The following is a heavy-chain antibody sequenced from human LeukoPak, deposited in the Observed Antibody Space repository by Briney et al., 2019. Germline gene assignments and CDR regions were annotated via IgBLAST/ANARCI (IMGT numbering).Heavy chain of an antibody. Sequence: GGSLRLSCAASGVTFSSYDMHWVRQATRKGLEWVSAIGTAGDTYYPGSVKGRFTISRENAKNTLSLQMNSLRAEDTAVYYCAKGLKTTVGPYMGYHYYMDVWGKGTTVTVSS. D-gene: IGHD1-1*01. CDR3: AKGLKTTVGPYMGYHYYMDV. CDR1: GVTFSSYD. CDR2: IGTAGDT. V-gene: IGHV3-13*01. J-gene: IGHJ6*03.